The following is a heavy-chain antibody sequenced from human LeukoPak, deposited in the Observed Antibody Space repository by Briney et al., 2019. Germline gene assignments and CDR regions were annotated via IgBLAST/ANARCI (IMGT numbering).Heavy chain of an antibody. V-gene: IGHV4-34*01. CDR1: GGSFSGYY. J-gene: IGHJ5*02. Sequence: SETLSLTCAVYGGSFSGYYWSWIRQPPGKGLEWIGEINHSGSTNYNPSLKSRVTISVDTSMNQFSLKLSSVTAADTAVYYCARRAGGLARNNWFDPWGQGTLVTVSS. D-gene: IGHD3-16*01. CDR2: INHSGST. CDR3: ARRAGGLARNNWFDP.